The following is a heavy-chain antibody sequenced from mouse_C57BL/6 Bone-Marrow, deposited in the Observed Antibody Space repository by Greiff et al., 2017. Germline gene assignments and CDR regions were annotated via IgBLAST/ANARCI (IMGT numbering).Heavy chain of an antibody. V-gene: IGHV1-55*01. CDR3: ARSDWYYGSSVFDY. Sequence: QVQLQQPGAELVKPGASVKMSCKASGYTFTSYWITWVKQRPGQGLEWIGDIYPGSGSTNYNEKFKSKATLTVDTSSSTAYMQLSSLTSEDSAVYYCARSDWYYGSSVFDYWGQGTTLTVSS. D-gene: IGHD1-1*01. J-gene: IGHJ2*01. CDR1: GYTFTSYW. CDR2: IYPGSGST.